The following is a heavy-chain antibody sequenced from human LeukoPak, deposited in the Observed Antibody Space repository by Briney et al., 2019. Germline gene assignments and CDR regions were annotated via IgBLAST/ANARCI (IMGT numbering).Heavy chain of an antibody. CDR2: IWYDGSNK. CDR3: VTRCSSTSCYYEYFDY. J-gene: IGHJ4*02. CDR1: GFTFSSYG. Sequence: GGSLRLSCAASGFTFSSYGMHWVRQAPGKGLEWVAVIWYDGSNKYYADSVKGRFTISRDNSKNTLYLQMNSLRAEDTAVYYCVTRCSSTSCYYEYFDYWGQGTLVTVSS. V-gene: IGHV3-33*01. D-gene: IGHD2-2*01.